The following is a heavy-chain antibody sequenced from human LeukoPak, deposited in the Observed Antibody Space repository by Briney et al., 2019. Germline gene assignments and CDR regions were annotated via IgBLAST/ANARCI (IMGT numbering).Heavy chain of an antibody. V-gene: IGHV3-21*01. J-gene: IGHJ4*02. CDR1: GFTFSSYA. CDR3: ARGQWELPLFDY. D-gene: IGHD1-26*01. Sequence: GGSLRLSCAASGFTFSSYAMSWVRQAPGKGLEWVSSISSSSYIYYADSVKGRFTISRDNAKNSLYLQMNSLRAEDTAVYYCARGQWELPLFDYWGQGTLVTVSS. CDR2: ISSSSYI.